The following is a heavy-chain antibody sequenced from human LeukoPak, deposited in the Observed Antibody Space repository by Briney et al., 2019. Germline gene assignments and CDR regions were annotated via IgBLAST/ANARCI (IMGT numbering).Heavy chain of an antibody. Sequence: SSETLSLTCAVYGGSFSGYYWSWIRQPPGKGLEWIGEINHSGSTNYNPSLKSRVTISVDTSKNQFSLKLSSVTAADTAVYYCARAWNDAFDIWGQGTTVTVSS. J-gene: IGHJ3*02. CDR3: ARAWNDAFDI. CDR1: GGSFSGYY. CDR2: INHSGST. V-gene: IGHV4-34*01. D-gene: IGHD1-1*01.